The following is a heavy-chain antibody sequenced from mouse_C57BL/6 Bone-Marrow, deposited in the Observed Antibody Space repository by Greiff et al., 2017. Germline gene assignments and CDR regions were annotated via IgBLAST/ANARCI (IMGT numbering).Heavy chain of an antibody. J-gene: IGHJ2*01. CDR1: GYTFTDSY. Sequence: VQLQQSGPELVKPGASVKISCKASGYTFTDSYMNWVKQSHGKSLEWIGDINPNNGGTSYNQKFKGKATLTVDKSSSTAYMELRSLTSEDSAVYYCARSFFFDYWGQGTTLTVSS. CDR3: ARSFFFDY. V-gene: IGHV1-26*01. CDR2: INPNNGGT.